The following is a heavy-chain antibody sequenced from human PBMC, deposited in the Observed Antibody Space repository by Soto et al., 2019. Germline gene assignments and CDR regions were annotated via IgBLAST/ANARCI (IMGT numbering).Heavy chain of an antibody. D-gene: IGHD2-8*02. Sequence: QVQLVQSGAEVKKPGSSVNVSCKASGGTFSSYTISWVRQAPGQGLEWMGRIIPILGIANYAQKFQGRVTITPDKSTSTAYMELSSLRSEDTAVYYCASPGGTDNSFDYWGQGTLVTVSS. CDR2: IIPILGIA. CDR3: ASPGGTDNSFDY. CDR1: GGTFSSYT. V-gene: IGHV1-69*02. J-gene: IGHJ4*02.